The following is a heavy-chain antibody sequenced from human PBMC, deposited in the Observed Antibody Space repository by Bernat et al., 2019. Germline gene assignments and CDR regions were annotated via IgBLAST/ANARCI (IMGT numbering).Heavy chain of an antibody. D-gene: IGHD6-19*01. Sequence: QVQLVESGGGVVQPGRSLRLSCAASGFTFSSYGMHWVRQAPGKGLEWVAVISYDGSNKYYADSVKGRFTISRDNSKNTLYLQMNSLRAEDTAVYYCAKDMRSEAGTISPWGQGTLVTVSS. CDR1: GFTFSSYG. CDR3: AKDMRSEAGTISP. J-gene: IGHJ5*02. V-gene: IGHV3-30*18. CDR2: ISYDGSNK.